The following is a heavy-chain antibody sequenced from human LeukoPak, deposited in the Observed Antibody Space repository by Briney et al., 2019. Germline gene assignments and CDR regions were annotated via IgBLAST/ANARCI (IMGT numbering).Heavy chain of an antibody. CDR3: AKPGSGNCFTHNWFDP. D-gene: IGHD3-10*01. J-gene: IGHJ5*02. CDR1: GFTFSNYA. V-gene: IGHV3-23*01. CDR2: ISGDTT. Sequence: SGGSLRLSCVASGFTFSNYAMSWVRQAPGKGLEWVSTISGDTTYYADSVKGRFTISRDNSKTTLYLQLNSLRVEDTAVYYCAKPGSGNCFTHNWFDPWGRGTLVTVSS.